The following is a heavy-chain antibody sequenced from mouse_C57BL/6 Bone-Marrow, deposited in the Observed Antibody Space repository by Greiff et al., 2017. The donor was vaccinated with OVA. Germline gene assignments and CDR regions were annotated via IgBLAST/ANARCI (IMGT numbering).Heavy chain of an antibody. V-gene: IGHV5-6*01. D-gene: IGHD2-3*01. J-gene: IGHJ3*01. CDR3: ARLGGYYVGFAY. Sequence: EVQVVESGGDLVKPGGSLKLSCAASGFTFSSYGMSWVRQTPDKRLEWVATISSGGSYTYYPDSVKGRFTISRDNAKNTLYLQMSSLKSEDTAMYYCARLGGYYVGFAYWGQGTLVTVSA. CDR2: ISSGGSYT. CDR1: GFTFSSYG.